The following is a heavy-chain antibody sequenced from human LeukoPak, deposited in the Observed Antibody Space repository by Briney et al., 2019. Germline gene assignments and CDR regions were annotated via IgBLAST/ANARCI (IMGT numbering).Heavy chain of an antibody. CDR3: ASVGGYDPLFDY. J-gene: IGHJ4*02. V-gene: IGHV3-30-3*01. CDR2: ISHDGSNK. CDR1: GFTFSSNV. D-gene: IGHD5-12*01. Sequence: GRSLRLSCATSGFTFSSNVIHWVRQAPGKGLEWVAVISHDGSNKYYADSVKGRFTISRDNSKDTLYLQMNSLRVEDTAVYYCASVGGYDPLFDYWSQGTLVTVSS.